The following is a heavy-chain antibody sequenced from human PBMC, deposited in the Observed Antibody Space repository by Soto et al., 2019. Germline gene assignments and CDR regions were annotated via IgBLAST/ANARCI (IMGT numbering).Heavy chain of an antibody. CDR2: IYYSGST. CDR1: GGSISSGGYY. J-gene: IGHJ4*02. V-gene: IGHV4-31*03. Sequence: SETLSLTCTVSGGSISSGGYYWSWIRQHPGKGLEWIGYIYYSGSTYYNPSLKSRVTISVDTSKNQFSLKLSSVTAADTAVYYCARYTPRGYSYGSFDYWGQGTLVTVSS. D-gene: IGHD5-18*01. CDR3: ARYTPRGYSYGSFDY.